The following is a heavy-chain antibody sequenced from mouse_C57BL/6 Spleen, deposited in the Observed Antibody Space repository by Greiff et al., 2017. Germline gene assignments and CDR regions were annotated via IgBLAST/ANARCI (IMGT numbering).Heavy chain of an antibody. D-gene: IGHD2-2*01. Sequence: EVKLMESGGGLVKPGGSLKLSCAASGFTFSDYGMHWVRQAPEKGLEWVAYISSGSSTIYYADTVKGRFTISRDNAKNTLFLQMTSLRSEDTAMYYCARNHRLPLYAMDYWGQGTSVTVSS. V-gene: IGHV5-17*01. CDR3: ARNHRLPLYAMDY. CDR1: GFTFSDYG. J-gene: IGHJ4*01. CDR2: ISSGSSTI.